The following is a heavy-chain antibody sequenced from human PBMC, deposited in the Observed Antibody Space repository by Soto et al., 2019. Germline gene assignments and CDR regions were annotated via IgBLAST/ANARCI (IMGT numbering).Heavy chain of an antibody. CDR3: ARDQYDFLAHYYYYGMDV. D-gene: IGHD3-3*01. Sequence: ASVKVSCKASGGTFSSYAISWVRQAPGQGLEWMGGIIPIFGTANYAQKFQGRVTITADESTSTAYMELSSLRSEDTAVYYCARDQYDFLAHYYYYGMDVWGQGTTVTVSS. CDR1: GGTFSSYA. CDR2: IIPIFGTA. V-gene: IGHV1-69*13. J-gene: IGHJ6*02.